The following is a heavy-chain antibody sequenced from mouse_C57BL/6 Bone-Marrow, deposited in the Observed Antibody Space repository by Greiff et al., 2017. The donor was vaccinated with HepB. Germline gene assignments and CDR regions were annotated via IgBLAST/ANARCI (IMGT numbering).Heavy chain of an antibody. D-gene: IGHD3-2*02. Sequence: VQLQQSGAELVMPGASVKLSCKASGYTFTSYWMHWVKQRPGQGLEWIGEIDPSDSYTNYNQKFKGKSTLTVDKSSSTAYMQLSSLTSEDSAVYYCARYSSGYFAWFAYWGQGTLVTVSA. J-gene: IGHJ3*01. CDR3: ARYSSGYFAWFAY. V-gene: IGHV1-69*01. CDR2: IDPSDSYT. CDR1: GYTFTSYW.